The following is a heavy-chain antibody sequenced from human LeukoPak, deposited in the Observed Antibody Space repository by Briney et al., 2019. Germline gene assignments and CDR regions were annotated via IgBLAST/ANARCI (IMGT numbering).Heavy chain of an antibody. Sequence: GGSLRLSCAASGFTFSNYAMSWVRQAPGTGLEWVANINQDGSEKYYVDSVKGRFTISRDNAKRSLYLQMSSLRAEDTAVYYCARNVDPITLFGVAYCDSWGQGTLVTVSS. J-gene: IGHJ4*02. CDR3: ARNVDPITLFGVAYCDS. CDR1: GFTFSNYA. V-gene: IGHV3-7*01. D-gene: IGHD3-3*01. CDR2: INQDGSEK.